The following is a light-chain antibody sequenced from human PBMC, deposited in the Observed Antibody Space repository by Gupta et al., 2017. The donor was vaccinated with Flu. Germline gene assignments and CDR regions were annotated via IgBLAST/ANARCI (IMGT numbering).Light chain of an antibody. J-gene: IGLJ1*01. CDR2: GGS. CDR1: SSDVGSYNF. V-gene: IGLV2-23*01. CDR3: CSYANTNTYV. Sequence: QPALTQPASVSGSPGPTITISCTGASSDVGSYNFVSWYQQFPGKAPKLIIYGGSKRPSGGSNRFSGSKSGNTSSLTIAGLQAEDEADYYCCSYANTNTYVFGIGTKFTVL.